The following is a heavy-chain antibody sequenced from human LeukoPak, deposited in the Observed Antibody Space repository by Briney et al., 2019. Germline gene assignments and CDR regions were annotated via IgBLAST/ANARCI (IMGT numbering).Heavy chain of an antibody. CDR3: AKIVGAEEIDY. V-gene: IGHV3-21*01. CDR2: ISSSSSYI. CDR1: GFTFSSYS. J-gene: IGHJ4*02. D-gene: IGHD1-26*01. Sequence: GGSLRLSCAASGFTFSSYSMNWVRQAPGKGLEWVSSISSSSSYIYYADSVKGRFTISRDNAKNSLYLQMNSLRAEDTAVYYCAKIVGAEEIDYWGQGTLVTVSS.